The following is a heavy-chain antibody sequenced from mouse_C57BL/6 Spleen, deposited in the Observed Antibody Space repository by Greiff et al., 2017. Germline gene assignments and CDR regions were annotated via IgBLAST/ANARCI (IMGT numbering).Heavy chain of an antibody. J-gene: IGHJ4*01. CDR3: ARPYYDVAMDY. V-gene: IGHV1-55*01. D-gene: IGHD2-4*01. Sequence: QVQLQQPGAELVKPGASVKMSCKASGYTFTSYWITWVKQRPGQGLEWIGDIYPGSGSTNSNEKFKSKATLTVDTSASTAYMQLSSLTSEDSAVYYCARPYYDVAMDYWGQGTSVTVSA. CDR2: IYPGSGST. CDR1: GYTFTSYW.